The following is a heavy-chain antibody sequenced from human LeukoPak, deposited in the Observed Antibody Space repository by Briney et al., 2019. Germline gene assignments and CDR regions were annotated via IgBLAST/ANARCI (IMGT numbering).Heavy chain of an antibody. D-gene: IGHD3-10*01. Sequence: SVEVSCKASGGTFSSYAISWVRQAPGQGLEWMGGIIPIFGTANYAQKFQGRVTITADESTSTAYMELSSLRSEDTAVYYCARGSITMVRGVMGLYYYYYGMDVWGQGTTVTVSS. CDR3: ARGSITMVRGVMGLYYYYYGMDV. V-gene: IGHV1-69*13. CDR1: GGTFSSYA. CDR2: IIPIFGTA. J-gene: IGHJ6*02.